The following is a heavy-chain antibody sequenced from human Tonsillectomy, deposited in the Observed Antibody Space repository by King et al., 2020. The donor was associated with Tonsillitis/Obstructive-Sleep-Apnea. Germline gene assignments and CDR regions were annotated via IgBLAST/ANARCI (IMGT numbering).Heavy chain of an antibody. V-gene: IGHV1-69*12. CDR2: IIPIFCTA. J-gene: IGHJ4*02. CDR3: ARLLVQLERVVDYYFDY. Sequence: QLVQSGAEVKKPGSSVKVSCKASGGTFSSYAISWVRQAPGQGLEWMGGIIPIFCTANYAQKFQGRVTFTADESTSTAYMELISLRSEDTAVYYCARLLVQLERVVDYYFDYWGQGTLVTVSS. CDR1: GGTFSSYA. D-gene: IGHD1-1*01.